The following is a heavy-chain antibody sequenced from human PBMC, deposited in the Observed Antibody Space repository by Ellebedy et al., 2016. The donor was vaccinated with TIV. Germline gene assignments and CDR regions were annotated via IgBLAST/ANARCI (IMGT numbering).Heavy chain of an antibody. CDR1: GFTFSSYS. J-gene: IGHJ4*02. V-gene: IGHV3-21*01. D-gene: IGHD4-17*01. CDR2: ISSSSSYI. Sequence: GESLKISXAASGFTFSSYSMNWVRQAPGKGLEWVSSISSSSSYIYYADSVKGRFTISRDNAKNSLYLQMNSLRAEDTAVYYCARDRYGDYYFDYWGQGTLVTVSS. CDR3: ARDRYGDYYFDY.